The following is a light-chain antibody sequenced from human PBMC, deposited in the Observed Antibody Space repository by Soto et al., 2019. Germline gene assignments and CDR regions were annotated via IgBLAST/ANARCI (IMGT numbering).Light chain of an antibody. V-gene: IGLV1-47*01. CDR3: AAWDDSLSGQVA. J-gene: IGLJ2*01. CDR1: SSNVGSNS. CDR2: TND. Sequence: QSVLTQPPSASGTPGQRVTISCSGSSSNVGSNSVYWYQQLPGTAPKLLIYTNDQRPSGVPDRFSGSKSGVSASLAISGLRSEDEANYYCAAWDDSLSGQVAFGGGTKLTVL.